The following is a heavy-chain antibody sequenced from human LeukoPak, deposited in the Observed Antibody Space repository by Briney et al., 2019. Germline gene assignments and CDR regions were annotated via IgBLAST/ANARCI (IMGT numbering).Heavy chain of an antibody. J-gene: IGHJ6*03. V-gene: IGHV1-8*01. CDR1: GYTFTSYD. CDR2: MNPNSGNT. Sequence: ASVKVSCKASGYTFTSYDINWVRQATGQGLEWMGWMNPNSGNTGYAQKFQGRVTMTRNTSISTAYMELSSLRSEDTAVYYRARVTFEGGSSWYGGTYYYYYMDVWGKGTTVTVSS. D-gene: IGHD6-13*01. CDR3: ARVTFEGGSSWYGGTYYYYYMDV.